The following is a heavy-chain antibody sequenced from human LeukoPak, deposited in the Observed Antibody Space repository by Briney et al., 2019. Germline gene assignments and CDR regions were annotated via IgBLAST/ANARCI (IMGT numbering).Heavy chain of an antibody. V-gene: IGHV1-46*01. Sequence: GIINPSGGSTSYAQKFQGRVTMTRATSTSTVYMELSSLRSEDAAVYYCARPCKGEPNAFDIWGQGTMVTVSS. CDR3: ARPCKGEPNAFDI. D-gene: IGHD3-16*01. J-gene: IGHJ3*02. CDR2: INPSGGST.